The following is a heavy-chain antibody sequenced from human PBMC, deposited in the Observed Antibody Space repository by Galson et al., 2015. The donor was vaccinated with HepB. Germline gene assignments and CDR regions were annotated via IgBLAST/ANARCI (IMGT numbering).Heavy chain of an antibody. V-gene: IGHV1-69*04. J-gene: IGHJ6*02. D-gene: IGHD5-18*01. CDR1: GGTFSSYA. Sequence: SVKVSCKASGGTFSSYAISWARQAPGQGLEWMGRIIPILGIANYAQKFQGRVTITADKSTSTAYMELSSLRSEDTAVYYCARDLKTWIQLWLKDYYYYGMDVWGQGTTVTVSS. CDR3: ARDLKTWIQLWLKDYYYYGMDV. CDR2: IIPILGIA.